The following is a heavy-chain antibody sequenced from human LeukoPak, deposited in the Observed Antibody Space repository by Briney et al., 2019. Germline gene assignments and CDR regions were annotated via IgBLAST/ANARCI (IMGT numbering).Heavy chain of an antibody. D-gene: IGHD5-18*01. CDR2: IYYSGST. CDR1: GGSISSYY. V-gene: IGHV4-59*01. CDR3: ARDGYSYGGYYYYGMDV. Sequence: SETLSLTCTVSGGSISSYYWSWIRQPPGKGLEWIGYIYYSGSTNYNPSLKSRVTISVDTSKNQFSLELSSVTAADTAVYYCARDGYSYGGYYYYGMDVWGQGTTVTVSS. J-gene: IGHJ6*02.